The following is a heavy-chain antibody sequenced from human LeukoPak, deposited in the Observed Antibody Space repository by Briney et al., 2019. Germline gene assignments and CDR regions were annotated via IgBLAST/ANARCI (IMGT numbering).Heavy chain of an antibody. Sequence: SETLSLTCTVSGASVSSSNFFWNWLRQPAGKGLEWIGRVYTWGTTHYNPSLHSRVIMSIDRSKNQVSLRLISATAADTAVYYCARYRDDYNNLPHTLETWGQGTMVTVSS. V-gene: IGHV4-61*02. J-gene: IGHJ3*01. CDR3: ARYRDDYNNLPHTLET. CDR2: VYTWGTT. D-gene: IGHD5-24*01. CDR1: GASVSSSNFF.